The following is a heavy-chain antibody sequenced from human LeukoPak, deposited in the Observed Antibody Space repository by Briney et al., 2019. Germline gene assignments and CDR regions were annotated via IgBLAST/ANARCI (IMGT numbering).Heavy chain of an antibody. Sequence: GGSLRLSCAASGFTFSSYWMNWVRQAPGKGLEWVSVIYSGGSTYYADSVKGRFTISRDNSKNTLYLQMNSLRAEDTAVYYCAREMGDGYNLTFDYWGQGTLVTVSS. CDR2: IYSGGST. J-gene: IGHJ4*02. V-gene: IGHV3-66*01. CDR3: AREMGDGYNLTFDY. CDR1: GFTFSSYW. D-gene: IGHD5-24*01.